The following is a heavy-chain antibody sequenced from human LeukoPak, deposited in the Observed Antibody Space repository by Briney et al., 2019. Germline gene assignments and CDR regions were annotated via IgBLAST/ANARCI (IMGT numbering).Heavy chain of an antibody. CDR1: GYTFTSYY. CDR3: ARDGKDGGYPKDGMDV. D-gene: IGHD5-12*01. Sequence: VASLKVSCTASGYTFTSYYMHWVRQAPGQGLEWMGIINPSGGSTSYAQTFQGRVTMTRDTSTSTVYMELSSLRSEDTAVYYCARDGKDGGYPKDGMDVWGQGTTVTVSS. CDR2: INPSGGST. J-gene: IGHJ6*02. V-gene: IGHV1-46*01.